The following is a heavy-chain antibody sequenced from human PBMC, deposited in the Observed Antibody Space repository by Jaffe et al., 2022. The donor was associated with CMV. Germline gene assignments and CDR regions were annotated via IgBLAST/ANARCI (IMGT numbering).Heavy chain of an antibody. CDR2: IWYDGSNK. CDR1: GFTFSSYG. V-gene: IGHV3-33*08. J-gene: IGHJ6*03. D-gene: IGHD4-17*01. Sequence: QVQLVESGGGVVQPGRSLRLSCAASGFTFSSYGMHWVRQAPGKGLEWVAVIWYDGSNKYYADSVKGRFTISRDNSKNTLYLQMNSLRAEDTAVYYCARRYGDRLYYYYYYMDVWGKGTTVTVSS. CDR3: ARRYGDRLYYYYYYMDV.